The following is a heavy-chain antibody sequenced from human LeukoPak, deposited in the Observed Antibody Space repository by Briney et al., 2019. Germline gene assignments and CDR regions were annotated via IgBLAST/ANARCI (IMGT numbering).Heavy chain of an antibody. CDR1: GGSISSYY. J-gene: IGHJ6*02. D-gene: IGHD3-10*01. Sequence: SETLSLTCTVSGGSISSYYWSWIRQPPGKGLEWIGEINHSGSTNYNPSLKSRVTISVDTSKNQFSLKLSSVTAADTAVYYCARGRYYYYGSYYGMDVWGQGTAVTVSS. V-gene: IGHV4-34*01. CDR3: ARGRYYYYGSYYGMDV. CDR2: INHSGST.